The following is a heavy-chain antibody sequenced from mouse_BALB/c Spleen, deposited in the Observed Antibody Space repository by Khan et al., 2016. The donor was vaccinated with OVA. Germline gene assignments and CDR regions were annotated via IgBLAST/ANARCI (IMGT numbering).Heavy chain of an antibody. D-gene: IGHD1-1*01. V-gene: IGHV5-6*01. CDR1: GFTFSTYG. CDR3: ARLAYYYDSEGFAY. Sequence: EVQLQESGGDLVKPGGSLKLSCAASGFTFSTYGMSWVRQTPDKRLEWVATISTGGHYTYYPDSVKGRFTISRDNAQNTLYLQMTSLKSEDTAMFYCARLAYYYDSEGFAYWGQGTLVTVSA. J-gene: IGHJ3*01. CDR2: ISTGGHYT.